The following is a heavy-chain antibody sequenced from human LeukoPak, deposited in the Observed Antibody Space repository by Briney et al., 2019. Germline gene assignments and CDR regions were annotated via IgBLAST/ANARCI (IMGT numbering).Heavy chain of an antibody. Sequence: GASVKVSCKASGYTFTSYDINWVRQATGQGLEWMGWMNPNSGNTGYAQKFQGRVTMTRDTSTSTVYMELSSLRSEDTAVYYCARRSIRRGVFDYWGQGTLVTVSS. J-gene: IGHJ4*02. CDR3: ARRSIRRGVFDY. CDR2: MNPNSGNT. CDR1: GYTFTSYD. D-gene: IGHD3-10*01. V-gene: IGHV1-8*01.